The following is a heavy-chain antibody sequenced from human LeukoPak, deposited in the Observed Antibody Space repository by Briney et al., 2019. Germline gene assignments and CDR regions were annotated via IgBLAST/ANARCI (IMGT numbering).Heavy chain of an antibody. CDR1: GFTFSTYS. J-gene: IGHJ4*02. CDR3: AKDGGGTTTIVVGDFDY. CDR2: IGTTDKYI. D-gene: IGHD3-22*01. Sequence: GGSLRLSCAASGFTFSTYSMNWVRQAPGKAPEWVASIGTTDKYIYYANSVKGRFTISRDNSKNTLYLQMNSLRAEDTAVYFCAKDGGGTTTIVVGDFDYWGQGALVTVSS. V-gene: IGHV3-21*04.